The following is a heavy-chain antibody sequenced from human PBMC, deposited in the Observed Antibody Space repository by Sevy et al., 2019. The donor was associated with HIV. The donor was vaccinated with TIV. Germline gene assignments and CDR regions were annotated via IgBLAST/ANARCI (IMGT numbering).Heavy chain of an antibody. Sequence: SETLSLTCTVSSGSNSRRTDYWAWFRQSPGKGLEWIGSVYYSGRAHYNWSLRSRVTISVDSSKNDFSLKVTSVTAADTAVYYCASPGDSSALRGGYQYAIGVWGQGTTVTVSS. J-gene: IGHJ6*02. D-gene: IGHD3-22*01. CDR3: ASPGDSSALRGGYQYAIGV. V-gene: IGHV4-39*01. CDR1: SGSNSRRTDY. CDR2: VYYSGRA.